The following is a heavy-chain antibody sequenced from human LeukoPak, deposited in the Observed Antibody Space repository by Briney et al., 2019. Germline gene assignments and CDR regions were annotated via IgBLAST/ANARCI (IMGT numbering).Heavy chain of an antibody. CDR3: ARGGKWDVTPFDY. D-gene: IGHD1-26*01. J-gene: IGHJ4*02. Sequence: GGSLRLSCAASGFTFSSYAMTWVRQAPGKGLEWVSVISFRGDSTYYADSVKGRFTISRDNSKNTLYLQVNSLRAEDTAVYYCARGGKWDVTPFDYWGQGTLVTVSS. CDR1: GFTFSSYA. CDR2: ISFRGDST. V-gene: IGHV3-23*01.